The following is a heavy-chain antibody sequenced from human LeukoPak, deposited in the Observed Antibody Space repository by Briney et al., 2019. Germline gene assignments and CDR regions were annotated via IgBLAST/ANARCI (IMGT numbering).Heavy chain of an antibody. Sequence: ASVKVSCKASGGTFSSYAISWVRQAPGQGLEWMGGIIPIFGTANYAQKLQGRVTITADESTSTAYMELSSLRSEDTAVYYCARDITGTNKNYFDYWGQGTLVTVSS. CDR1: GGTFSSYA. D-gene: IGHD1-20*01. V-gene: IGHV1-69*13. J-gene: IGHJ4*02. CDR3: ARDITGTNKNYFDY. CDR2: IIPIFGTA.